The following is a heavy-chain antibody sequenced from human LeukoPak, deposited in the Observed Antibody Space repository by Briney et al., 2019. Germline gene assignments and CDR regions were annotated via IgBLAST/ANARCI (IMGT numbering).Heavy chain of an antibody. CDR2: IRYDGSNK. J-gene: IGHJ6*03. Sequence: GGSLRLSCAASGFTFSSYGMHWVRQAPGKGLEWVAFIRYDGSNKYYADSVKGRFTISRDNSKNTLYLQMNSLRAEDTAVYYCAKVASYSSSWYYYYYMDVWGKGTTVTVSS. CDR3: AKVASYSSSWYYYYYMDV. V-gene: IGHV3-30*02. CDR1: GFTFSSYG. D-gene: IGHD6-13*01.